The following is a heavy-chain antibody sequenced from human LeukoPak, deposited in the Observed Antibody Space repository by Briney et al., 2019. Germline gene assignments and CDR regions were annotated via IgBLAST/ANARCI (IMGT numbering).Heavy chain of an antibody. D-gene: IGHD5-18*01. CDR3: ARDRWQLWSPALYYYYYGMDV. V-gene: IGHV3-21*01. Sequence: GGSLRLSCAASGFTFSSYRMTWVRQAPGKGLEWVSSISSSSSYIYYADSVKGRFTISRDNAKNSLYLQMNSLRAEDTAVYYCARDRWQLWSPALYYYYYGMDVWGQGTTVTVSS. J-gene: IGHJ6*02. CDR1: GFTFSSYR. CDR2: ISSSSSYI.